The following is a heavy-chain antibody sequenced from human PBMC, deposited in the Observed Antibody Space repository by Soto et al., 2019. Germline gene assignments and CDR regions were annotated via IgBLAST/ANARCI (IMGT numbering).Heavy chain of an antibody. CDR2: IVVGSGNT. CDR1: GFTFTSSA. D-gene: IGHD5-12*01. CDR3: AAGAGLEMATPGY. V-gene: IGHV1-58*01. J-gene: IGHJ4*02. Sequence: QMQLVQSGPGVKKPGTSVKVSCKASGFTFTSSAVQWVRQAGGQRLEWIGWIVVGSGNTNYAQKLQERVISPRDKSTTPADMELSSLRFEETAVYHRAAGAGLEMATPGYWGQGTLVPVSS.